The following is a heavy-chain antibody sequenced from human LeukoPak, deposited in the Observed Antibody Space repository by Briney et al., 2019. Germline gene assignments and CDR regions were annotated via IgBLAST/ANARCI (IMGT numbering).Heavy chain of an antibody. CDR1: GYTFTSYY. CDR2: INPSGGST. V-gene: IGHV1-46*01. Sequence: ASVTVSCKASGYTFTSYYMHWVRQAPGQGLEWMGIINPSGGSTSYAQKFQGRVTMTRDTSTSTVYMELSSLRSEDTAVYYCAGAYCGGDCYSPDYYGMDVWGQGTTVTVSS. D-gene: IGHD2-21*02. J-gene: IGHJ6*02. CDR3: AGAYCGGDCYSPDYYGMDV.